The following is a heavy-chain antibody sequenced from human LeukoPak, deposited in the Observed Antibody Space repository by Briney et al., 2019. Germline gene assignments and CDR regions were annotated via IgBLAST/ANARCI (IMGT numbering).Heavy chain of an antibody. J-gene: IGHJ6*03. CDR3: AKDGGDGSGSPNMDV. CDR1: GFTFSSYA. V-gene: IGHV3-23*01. D-gene: IGHD3-10*01. Sequence: GGSLRLSRAASGFTFSSYAMSWVRQAPGKGLEWVSAISGSGGSTYYADSVKGRFTISRDNSKNTLYLQMNSLRAEDTAVYYCAKDGGDGSGSPNMDVWGKGTTVTVSS. CDR2: ISGSGGST.